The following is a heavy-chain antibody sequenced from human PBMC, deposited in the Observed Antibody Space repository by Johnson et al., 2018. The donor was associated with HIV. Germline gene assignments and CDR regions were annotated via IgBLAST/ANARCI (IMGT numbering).Heavy chain of an antibody. CDR1: GFTFSNYA. V-gene: IGHV3-64*01. CDR2: ISTNGGST. D-gene: IGHD6-13*01. CDR3: ARGIAAAPLWAFDI. J-gene: IGHJ3*02. Sequence: VQLVESGGGLVQPGGSLRLSCAASGFTFSNYAMHWVRQAPGKGLDYVSGISTNGGSTYYANSVKGRFTISRDNSKNTLYLQMNSLRAEDTAVYYCARGIAAAPLWAFDIWGQGTMVTVSS.